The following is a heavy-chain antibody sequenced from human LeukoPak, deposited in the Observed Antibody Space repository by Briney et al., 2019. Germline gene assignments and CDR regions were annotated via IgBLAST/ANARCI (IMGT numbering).Heavy chain of an antibody. CDR3: ARTRSSGWFFDY. J-gene: IGHJ4*02. CDR2: VDWDDDK. D-gene: IGHD6-19*01. V-gene: IGHV2-70*11. Sequence: SGPALVKPTQTLTLTCTFSGFSLSTSGMCVSWIRQPPGKALEWLARVDWDDDKYYSTSLKTRLTISKDTSKNQVVLTMTNMDPVDTATYYCARTRSSGWFFDYWGQGTLVTVSS. CDR1: GFSLSTSGMC.